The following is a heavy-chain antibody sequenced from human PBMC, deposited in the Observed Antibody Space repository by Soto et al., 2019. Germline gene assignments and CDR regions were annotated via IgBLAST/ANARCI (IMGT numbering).Heavy chain of an antibody. CDR1: GFTFSSYD. CDR2: IGTAGDT. V-gene: IGHV3-13*01. CDR3: ARDRNYYGSGSYYKDYYYGMDV. D-gene: IGHD3-10*01. J-gene: IGHJ6*02. Sequence: GGSLRLSCAASGFTFSSYDMHWVRQATGKGLEWVSAIGTAGDTYYPGSVKGRFTISRENAKNSLYLQMNSLRAEDTAVYYCARDRNYYGSGSYYKDYYYGMDVWGQGTTVTVSS.